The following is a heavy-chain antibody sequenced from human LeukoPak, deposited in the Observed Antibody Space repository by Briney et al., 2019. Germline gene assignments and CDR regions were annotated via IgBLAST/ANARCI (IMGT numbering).Heavy chain of an antibody. J-gene: IGHJ4*02. Sequence: PSVTLSLTCTVSGGSINRYYWSWIRQPPGKGLEWIGYIYYSGSTNYNPSLKSRVTISVDTSKNQFSLRLSSVTAADTAVYYCAREGNGYSYGYVDYWGQGTLVTVSS. D-gene: IGHD5-18*01. V-gene: IGHV4-59*01. CDR2: IYYSGST. CDR3: AREGNGYSYGYVDY. CDR1: GGSINRYY.